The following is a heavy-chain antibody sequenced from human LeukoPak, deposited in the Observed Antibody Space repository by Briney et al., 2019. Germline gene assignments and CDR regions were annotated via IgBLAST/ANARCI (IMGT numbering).Heavy chain of an antibody. CDR3: AGSLKTSWELVR. D-gene: IGHD6-13*01. V-gene: IGHV4-34*01. CDR1: GGSFSGYY. J-gene: IGHJ1*01. Sequence: SETLSLTCAVYGGSFSGYYWSWIRQPPGKGLEWIGEINHSGSTNYNPSLKSRVTISVDTSKNQFSLKLSSVTAADTAVYYCAGSLKTSWELVRWGQGTLVTVSS. CDR2: INHSGST.